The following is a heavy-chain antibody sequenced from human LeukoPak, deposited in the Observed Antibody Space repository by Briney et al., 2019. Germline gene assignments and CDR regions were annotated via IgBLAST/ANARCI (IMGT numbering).Heavy chain of an antibody. CDR1: GYTFTSYG. J-gene: IGHJ4*02. V-gene: IGHV1-18*01. D-gene: IGHD6-6*01. CDR3: AREDPFEYSSSSYGY. Sequence: GASVKVSCKASGYTFTSYGISWVRQAPGQGLEWMGWISAYNGNTNYAQKLQGRVTMTTDTSTSTAYMELRSLRSDDTAVYYCAREDPFEYSSSSYGYCGQGTLVTVSS. CDR2: ISAYNGNT.